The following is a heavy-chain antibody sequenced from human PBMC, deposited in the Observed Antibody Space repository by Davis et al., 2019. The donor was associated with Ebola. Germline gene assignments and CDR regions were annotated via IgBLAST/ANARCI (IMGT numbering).Heavy chain of an antibody. D-gene: IGHD4/OR15-4a*01. CDR1: GYTFTSYY. V-gene: IGHV1-69*06. Sequence: AASVKVSCKASGYTFTSYYMHWVRQAPGQGLEWMGGIIPIFGTANYAQKFQGRVTITADKSTSTAYMELSSLRSEDTAVYYCARVRAPYYYYYGMDVWGQGTTVTVSS. CDR3: ARVRAPYYYYYGMDV. CDR2: IIPIFGTA. J-gene: IGHJ6*02.